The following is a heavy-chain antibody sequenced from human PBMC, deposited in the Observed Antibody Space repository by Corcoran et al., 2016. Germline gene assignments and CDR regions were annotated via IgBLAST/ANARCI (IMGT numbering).Heavy chain of an antibody. CDR2: ISSSSSTI. V-gene: IGHV3-48*04. J-gene: IGHJ4*02. D-gene: IGHD3-22*01. Sequence: EVQLEESGGGLVQPGGSLRLSCAASGFTLSTYSMSWIRQAPGKGLEWISYISSSSSTIYYADSVKGRFTISRDNAENSLYLQMNSLRAEDTAVYYCARDRDDNTGYAYWGQGTLVTVSS. CDR3: ARDRDDNTGYAY. CDR1: GFTLSTYS.